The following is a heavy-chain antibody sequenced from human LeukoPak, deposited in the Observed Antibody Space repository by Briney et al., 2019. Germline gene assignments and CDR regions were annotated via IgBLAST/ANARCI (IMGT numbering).Heavy chain of an antibody. CDR2: ISSSGNTR. CDR1: GFTFSDYY. CDR3: ARAGWCSSGWSYHAFDI. J-gene: IGHJ3*02. V-gene: IGHV3-11*01. Sequence: GGSLRLSCAVSGFTFSDYYMSWIRQAPGKGLEWVSYISSSGNTRYYADSVKGRFTISRDNAKNSVYPQMNSLRAEDTAVYYSARAGWCSSGWSYHAFDIWGQGTMVTVSS. D-gene: IGHD6-19*01.